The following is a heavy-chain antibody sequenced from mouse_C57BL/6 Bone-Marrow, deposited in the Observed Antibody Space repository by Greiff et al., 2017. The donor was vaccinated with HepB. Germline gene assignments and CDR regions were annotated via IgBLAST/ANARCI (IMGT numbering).Heavy chain of an antibody. D-gene: IGHD4-1*01. CDR2: IDPNSGGT. Sequence: QVQLQHPGAELVKPGASVKLSCKASGYTFTSYWMHWVKQRPGRGLEWIGRIDPNSGGTKYNEKFKSKATLTVDKPSSTAYMQLSSLTSEDSAVYYCAPLTGTGYYYAMDYWGQGTSVTVSS. CDR1: GYTFTSYW. J-gene: IGHJ4*01. CDR3: APLTGTGYYYAMDY. V-gene: IGHV1-72*01.